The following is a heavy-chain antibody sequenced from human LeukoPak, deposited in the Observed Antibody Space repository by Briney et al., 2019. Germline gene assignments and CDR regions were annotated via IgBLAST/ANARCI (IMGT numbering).Heavy chain of an antibody. CDR1: GYTFTSYG. J-gene: IGHJ3*02. D-gene: IGHD3-3*01. CDR2: ISAYNGNT. Sequence: ASVKVSCKASGYTFTSYGISWVRQAPGQGLEWMGLISAYNGNTNYAQKLQGRVTMTTDTSTSTAYMELRSLRSDDTAVYYCARVLLRFLEWSPRAFDIWGQGTMVTVSS. CDR3: ARVLLRFLEWSPRAFDI. V-gene: IGHV1-18*01.